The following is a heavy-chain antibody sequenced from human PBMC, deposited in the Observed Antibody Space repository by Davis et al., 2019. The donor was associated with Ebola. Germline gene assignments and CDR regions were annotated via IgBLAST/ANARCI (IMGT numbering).Heavy chain of an antibody. V-gene: IGHV1-2*06. CDR3: ASFQASSGGLDY. D-gene: IGHD6-19*01. CDR2: INPNSGGT. CDR1: GYTFTGYY. J-gene: IGHJ4*02. Sequence: AASVKVSCKASGYTFTGYYMHWVRQAPGQGLEWMGRINPNSGGTNYAQKFQGRVTMTRDTSISTAYMALSRLRSDDTAVYYCASFQASSGGLDYWGQGTLVTVSS.